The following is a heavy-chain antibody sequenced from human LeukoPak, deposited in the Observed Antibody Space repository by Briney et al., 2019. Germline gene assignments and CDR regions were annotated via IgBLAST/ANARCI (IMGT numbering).Heavy chain of an antibody. J-gene: IGHJ4*02. CDR1: GFTFSSYW. D-gene: IGHD5-12*01. CDR2: IKQDGSEK. CDR3: ARVLRYLIVATTYYFDY. Sequence: GGSLRLSCVASGFTFSSYWMSWVRQAPGKGLEWVANIKQDGSEKYYVDSVKGRFTISRDNAKNSLYLQMNSLRAEDTAVYYCARVLRYLIVATTYYFDYWGQGTLVTVSS. V-gene: IGHV3-7*01.